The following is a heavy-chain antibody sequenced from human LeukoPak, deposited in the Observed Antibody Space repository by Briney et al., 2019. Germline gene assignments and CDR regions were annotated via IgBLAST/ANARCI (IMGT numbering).Heavy chain of an antibody. CDR2: ISAYNGNT. Sequence: ASVKVSCKASGYTFTSYGISWVRQAPGQGLEWMGWISAYNGNTNYAQKLQGRVTMTTVTSTSTAYMELRSLRSDDTAVYYCARETGGSSGWYVDYYYYYGMDVWGQGTTVTVSS. D-gene: IGHD6-19*01. V-gene: IGHV1-18*01. CDR1: GYTFTSYG. CDR3: ARETGGSSGWYVDYYYYYGMDV. J-gene: IGHJ6*02.